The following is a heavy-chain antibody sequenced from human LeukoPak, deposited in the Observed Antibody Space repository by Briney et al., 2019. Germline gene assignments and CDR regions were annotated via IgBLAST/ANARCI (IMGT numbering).Heavy chain of an antibody. V-gene: IGHV4-30-2*01. D-gene: IGHD4-17*01. CDR2: IYHSGST. J-gene: IGHJ3*02. CDR3: ARDYGDQETDAFDI. CDR1: GGSISSGGYS. Sequence: SGTLSLTCAVSGGSISSGGYSWSWIRQPPGKGLEWIGYIYHSGSTYYNPSLKSRVTISVDRSKNQFSLKLSSVTAADTAVYYCARDYGDQETDAFDIWGQGTMVTVSS.